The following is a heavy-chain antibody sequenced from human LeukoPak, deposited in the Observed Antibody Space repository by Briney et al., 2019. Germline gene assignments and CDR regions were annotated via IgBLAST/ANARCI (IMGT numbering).Heavy chain of an antibody. V-gene: IGHV4-59*01. Sequence: SETLSLTCTVSGGSISSYYWSWIRQPPGKGLEWIGYIYYSGSTNYNPSLKSRVTISVDTSKNQFSLKLSSVTAADTAAYYCAREAEGYSSGWYWXWXXPXGQGXXXTV. CDR3: AREAEGYSSGWYWXWXXP. J-gene: IGHJ5*02. CDR1: GGSISSYY. CDR2: IYYSGST. D-gene: IGHD6-19*01.